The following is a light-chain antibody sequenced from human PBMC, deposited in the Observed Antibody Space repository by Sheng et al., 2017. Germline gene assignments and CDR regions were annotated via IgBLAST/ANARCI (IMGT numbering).Light chain of an antibody. V-gene: IGKV3-20*01. CDR1: QRVTTNY. J-gene: IGKJ1*01. CDR3: QQYDGYPRT. CDR2: AAS. Sequence: EIVMTQSPATLSLSPGEGATLSCRASQRVTTNYLAWYQHKPGQAPRLLIYAASSRATGIPDRFIGSGSGTDFTLTISPLQPEDFATYYCQQYDGYPRTFGQGTKVEIK.